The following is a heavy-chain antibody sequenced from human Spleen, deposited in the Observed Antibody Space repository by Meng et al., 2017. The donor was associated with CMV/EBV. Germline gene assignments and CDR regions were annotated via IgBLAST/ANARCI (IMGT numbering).Heavy chain of an antibody. CDR2: IRYDGSNK. J-gene: IGHJ4*02. V-gene: IGHV3-30*02. CDR1: GFTFSSYG. D-gene: IGHD1-7*01. CDR3: AKDNWNYRSYFDY. Sequence: GGSLRLSCAASGFTFSSYGMHWVRQAPGKGLEWVAFIRYDGSNKYYADSVKGRFTISRDNSKNTLYLQMNSLRAEDTAVYYCAKDNWNYRSYFDYWGQGTLVTVSS.